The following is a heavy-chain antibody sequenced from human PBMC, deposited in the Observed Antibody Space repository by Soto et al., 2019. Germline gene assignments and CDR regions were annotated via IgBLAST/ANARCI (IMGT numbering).Heavy chain of an antibody. V-gene: IGHV4-39*01. J-gene: IGHJ4*02. CDR2: ISHTGSP. D-gene: IGHD1-1*01. CDR3: ASHLESTTYFDY. Sequence: LQLQESGPGLVKPSETLSLTCTVSCGSISNSDYFWAWMRQPPGKGLEWVATISHTGSPSYNPSLKSRVTISVDTSKNQFSLRLQSVTAADTAVFYCASHLESTTYFDYWGRGTLVTVSS. CDR1: CGSISNSDYF.